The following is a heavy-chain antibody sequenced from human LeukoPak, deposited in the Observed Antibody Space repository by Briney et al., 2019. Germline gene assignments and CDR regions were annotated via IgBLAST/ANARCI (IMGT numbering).Heavy chain of an antibody. D-gene: IGHD6-19*01. V-gene: IGHV3-20*04. Sequence: PGRSLRLSCAASGFTFDDYGMSWVRQAPGKGLEWVSGINWNGGSTGYADSVKGRFTISRDNAKNSLYLQMNSLRAEDTALYYCASLAVAGTGGDAFDIWGQGTMVTVSS. CDR1: GFTFDDYG. CDR3: ASLAVAGTGGDAFDI. CDR2: INWNGGST. J-gene: IGHJ3*02.